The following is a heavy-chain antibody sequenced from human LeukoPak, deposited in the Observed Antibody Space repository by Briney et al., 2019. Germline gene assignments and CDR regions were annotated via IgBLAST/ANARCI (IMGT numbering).Heavy chain of an antibody. Sequence: SETLSLTCAVYGGSFSGYYWSWIRQPPGKGLEWIGEINHSGSTKYIPSLMSRITISVDTSKNQFSLKLSSVTAADTAVYYCARESGNYAFDIWGQGTMVTVSS. CDR2: INHSGST. CDR3: ARESGNYAFDI. D-gene: IGHD1-26*01. V-gene: IGHV4-34*01. J-gene: IGHJ3*02. CDR1: GGSFSGYY.